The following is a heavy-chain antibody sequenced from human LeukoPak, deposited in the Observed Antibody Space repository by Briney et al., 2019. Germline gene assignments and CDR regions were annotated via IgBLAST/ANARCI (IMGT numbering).Heavy chain of an antibody. CDR2: IYYSGST. D-gene: IGHD3-10*01. CDR3: ARGGYYYGSGSKGNWFDP. V-gene: IGHV4-30-4*08. CDR1: GGSISSGDCY. J-gene: IGHJ5*02. Sequence: SETLSLTCTVSGGSISSGDCYWSWIRQPPGKGLEWIGYIYYSGSTYYNPSLKSRVTISVDTSKNQFSLKLSSVTAADTAVYYCARGGYYYGSGSKGNWFDPWGQGTLVTVSS.